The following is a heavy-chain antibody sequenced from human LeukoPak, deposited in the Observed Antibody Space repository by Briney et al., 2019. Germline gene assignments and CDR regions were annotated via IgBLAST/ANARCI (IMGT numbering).Heavy chain of an antibody. D-gene: IGHD3-22*01. J-gene: IGHJ4*02. CDR2: INPTGGST. CDR1: GYTFTSYY. Sequence: GASVKVSCKASGYTFTSYYMHWVRQAPGQGLEWMGLINPTGGSTGYAQKFQGRVTMTRDTSTSTVYMELSGLRSEDTAVYYCARGDAVTTMIVVVPLWDYWGQGTLVTVSS. V-gene: IGHV1-46*01. CDR3: ARGDAVTTMIVVVPLWDY.